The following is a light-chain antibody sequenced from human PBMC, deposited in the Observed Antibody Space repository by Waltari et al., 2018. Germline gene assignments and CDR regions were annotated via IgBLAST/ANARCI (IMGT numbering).Light chain of an antibody. Sequence: SYELTQPPSVYVSPGQTASITCSGDKLGDKYACWYQQKPGQSPVLVIHQDSKRPSGIPERFSGANSGNTATLTISGTQAMDEADYYCQAWDSSTGVFGTGTKVTVL. CDR2: QDS. V-gene: IGLV3-1*01. CDR3: QAWDSSTGV. J-gene: IGLJ1*01. CDR1: KLGDKY.